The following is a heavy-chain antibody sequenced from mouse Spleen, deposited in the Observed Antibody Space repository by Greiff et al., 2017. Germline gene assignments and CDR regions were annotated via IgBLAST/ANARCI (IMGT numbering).Heavy chain of an antibody. CDR2: ISNLAYSI. V-gene: IGHV5-15*01. J-gene: IGHJ3*01. CDR3: ARGDLPPSWFAY. Sequence: EVKLMESGGGLVKPGGSLKLSCAASGFTFSDYGMAWVRQAPGKGPEWVAFISNLAYSIYYADTVTGRFTISRENAKNTLYLEMSSLRSEDTAMYYCARGDLPPSWFAYWGQGTLVTVSA. D-gene: IGHD2-1*01. CDR1: GFTFSDYG.